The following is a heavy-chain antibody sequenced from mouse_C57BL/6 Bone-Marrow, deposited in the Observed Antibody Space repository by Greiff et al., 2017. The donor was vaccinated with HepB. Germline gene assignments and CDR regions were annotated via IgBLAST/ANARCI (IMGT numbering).Heavy chain of an antibody. CDR3: AYYGSSSYAMDY. V-gene: IGHV1-55*01. CDR2: IYPGSGST. CDR1: GYTFTSYW. J-gene: IGHJ4*01. D-gene: IGHD1-1*01. Sequence: QVQLQQSGAELVKPGASVKMSCKASGYTFTSYWITWVKQRPGQGLEWIGDIYPGSGSTNYNEKFKSKAILTVDTSSSTAYMQLSSLTSEDSAVYYCAYYGSSSYAMDYWGQGTSVTVSS.